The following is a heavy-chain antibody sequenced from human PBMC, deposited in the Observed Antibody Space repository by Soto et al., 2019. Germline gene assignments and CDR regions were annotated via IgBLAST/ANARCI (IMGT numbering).Heavy chain of an antibody. V-gene: IGHV3-30-3*01. CDR3: ARVATITGYYGMDV. CDR2: ISYDGSNK. CDR1: GFTFSSYA. Sequence: QVQLVESGGGVVQPGRSLRLSCAASGFTFSSYAMHWVRQAPGKGLEWVAVISYDGSNKYYADSVKGRFTISRDNSKNTLYLQMNSLRAEDTAVYYCARVATITGYYGMDVWGQGTTVTVSS. D-gene: IGHD5-12*01. J-gene: IGHJ6*02.